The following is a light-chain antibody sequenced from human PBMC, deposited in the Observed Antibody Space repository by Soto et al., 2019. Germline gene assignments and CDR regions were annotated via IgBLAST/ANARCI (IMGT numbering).Light chain of an antibody. CDR2: DAS. CDR1: QSISTW. V-gene: IGKV1-5*01. Sequence: DIQMTQSPSILSASVRDRVTITCRASQSISTWLAWYQQKPGKAPNLLIYDASILQSGVPSRFSGSGSGTEFTLTISSLQPDDFATYYCQQYNTDRYTFGQGTKLEIK. J-gene: IGKJ2*01. CDR3: QQYNTDRYT.